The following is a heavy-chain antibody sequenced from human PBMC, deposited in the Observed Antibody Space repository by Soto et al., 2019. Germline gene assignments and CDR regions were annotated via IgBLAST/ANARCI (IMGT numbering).Heavy chain of an antibody. CDR2: ISTSSRII. CDR1: GFTFRSYS. J-gene: IGHJ4*02. D-gene: IGHD3-3*01. V-gene: IGHV3-48*02. CDR3: ARDFACAFDY. Sequence: EVQLVESGGGLVQPGGSLRLSCVASGFTFRSYSMNWVRQAPGKGLEWVSYISTSSRIIYYAESMKGRFTISRDNAKNSLYLQMNSLRDGDTAVYYCARDFACAFDYWGQGTLLTVSP.